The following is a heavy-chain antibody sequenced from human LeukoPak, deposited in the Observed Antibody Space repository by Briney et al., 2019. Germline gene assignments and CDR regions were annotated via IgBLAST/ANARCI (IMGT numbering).Heavy chain of an antibody. CDR2: IIPIFGTA. CDR3: ARGTPYYYDSSGYTFDY. J-gene: IGHJ4*02. CDR1: GGTFSSYA. V-gene: IGHV1-69*13. Sequence: SVNVSCKASGGTFSSYAISWVRQAPGQGLEWMGGIIPIFGTANYAQKFQGRVTITADESTSTAYMELSSLRSEDTAVYYCARGTPYYYDSSGYTFDYWGQGTLVTVSS. D-gene: IGHD3-22*01.